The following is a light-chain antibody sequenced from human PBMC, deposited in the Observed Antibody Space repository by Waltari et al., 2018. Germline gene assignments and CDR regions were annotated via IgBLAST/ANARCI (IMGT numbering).Light chain of an antibody. CDR3: SSYAGSNILFV. Sequence: QSALTQPPSASGSPGQSVTISCTGTSNDVGGYDYVSWYQHHPGKAPKLIIYDVTRRPPGVSDRFSGSKSGNTVSLTVSGLQAEDEADYYCSSYAGSNILFVFGTGTKVTVL. V-gene: IGLV2-8*01. CDR2: DVT. J-gene: IGLJ1*01. CDR1: SNDVGGYDY.